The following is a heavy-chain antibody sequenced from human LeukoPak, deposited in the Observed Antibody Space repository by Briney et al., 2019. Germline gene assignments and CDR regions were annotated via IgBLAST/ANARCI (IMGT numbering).Heavy chain of an antibody. CDR3: AKDRNTSPKYYFDY. J-gene: IGHJ4*02. CDR1: GFTFSSYG. CDR2: ISWNSGSI. V-gene: IGHV3-9*01. D-gene: IGHD1/OR15-1a*01. Sequence: GGSLRLSCAASGFTFSSYGMHWVRKAPGRGLEWVSGISWNSGSIGYADSVKGRFTISRDNAKNSLYLQMNSLRAEDTALYYCAKDRNTSPKYYFDYWGQGTLVTVSS.